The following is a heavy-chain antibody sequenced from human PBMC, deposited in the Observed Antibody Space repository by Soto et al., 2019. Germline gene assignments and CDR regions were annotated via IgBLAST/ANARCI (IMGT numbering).Heavy chain of an antibody. J-gene: IGHJ3*02. CDR2: IWYDGSNK. CDR1: GFTFSSYG. V-gene: IGHV3-33*01. Sequence: QVQLVESGGGVVQPGRSLRLSCAASGFTFSSYGMHWVRQAPGKGLEWVAVIWYDGSNKYYADSVKGRFTISRDNSKNRLYLQMNSLGAEDTAVYYCARDRAGDAFDIWGQGTMVTVSS. CDR3: ARDRAGDAFDI.